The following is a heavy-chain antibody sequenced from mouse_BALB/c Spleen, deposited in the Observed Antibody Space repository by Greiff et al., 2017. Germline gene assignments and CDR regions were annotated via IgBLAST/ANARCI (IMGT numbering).Heavy chain of an antibody. V-gene: IGHV2-5-1*01. CDR2: IWRGGST. Sequence: QVQLQQSGPSLVQPSQSLSITCTVSGFSLTSYGVHWVRQSPGKGLEWLGVIWRGGSTDYNAAFMSRLSITKDNSKSQVFFKMNSLQADDTAIYYCAKADYYGSSYWYFDVWCAGTTVTVSS. CDR1: GFSLTSYG. J-gene: IGHJ1*01. D-gene: IGHD1-1*01. CDR3: AKADYYGSSYWYFDV.